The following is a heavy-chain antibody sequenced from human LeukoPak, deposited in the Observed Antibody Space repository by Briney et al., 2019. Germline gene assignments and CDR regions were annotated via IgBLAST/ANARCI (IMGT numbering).Heavy chain of an antibody. J-gene: IGHJ4*02. CDR2: IDPSDSYT. V-gene: IGHV5-10-1*01. CDR1: GYSFTSYW. CDR3: APSIVGATTGVS. Sequence: GESLKISCKASGYSFTSYWISRVRQMPGKGLEWMGRIDPSDSYTNYSPSFQGHVTISADKSISTAYLQWSSLKASDTAMYYCAPSIVGATTGVSWGQGTLVTVSS. D-gene: IGHD1-26*01.